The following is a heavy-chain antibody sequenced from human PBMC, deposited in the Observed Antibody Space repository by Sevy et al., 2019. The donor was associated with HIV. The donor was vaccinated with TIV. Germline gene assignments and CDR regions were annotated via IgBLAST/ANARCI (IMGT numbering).Heavy chain of an antibody. CDR1: GFTFSKYW. V-gene: IGHV3-7*01. D-gene: IGHD3-10*01. Sequence: GGSLRLSCAASGFTFSKYWMSWVRQAPGKGLEWVVNINQDGSEKYYVDSVKGRFTISRDNGKNSLYLQMNSLRAEDTAVYYCARETGSSHFDYWCQGTLVTVSS. CDR2: INQDGSEK. CDR3: ARETGSSHFDY. J-gene: IGHJ4*02.